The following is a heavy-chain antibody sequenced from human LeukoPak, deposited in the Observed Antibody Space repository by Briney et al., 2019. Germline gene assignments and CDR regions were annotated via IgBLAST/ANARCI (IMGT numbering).Heavy chain of an antibody. V-gene: IGHV3-23*01. CDR3: ANHPYYYGSGTYTYYYYCMDV. CDR1: GFTFSNAW. CDR2: ITSSGGST. Sequence: GGSLRLSCAASGFTFSNAWMSWVRQAPGKGLDWVSTITSSGGSTYYADSVKGRFAISRDNSKNTLYLQINSLRAEDTAVYYCANHPYYYGSGTYTYYYYCMDVWGKGTTVTVSS. J-gene: IGHJ6*03. D-gene: IGHD3-10*01.